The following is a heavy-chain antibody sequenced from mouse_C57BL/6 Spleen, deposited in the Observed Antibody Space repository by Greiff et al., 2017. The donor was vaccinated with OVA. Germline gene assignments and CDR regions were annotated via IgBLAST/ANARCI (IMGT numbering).Heavy chain of an antibody. CDR2: INPNYGTT. V-gene: IGHV1-39*01. CDR3: ARGGYGSSYVGGRMDY. Sequence: VQLKESGPELVKPGASVKISCKASGYSFTDYNMNWVKQSNGKSLEWIGVINPNYGTTSYNQKFKGKATLTVDQSSSTAYMQLNSLTSEDSAVYYCARGGYGSSYVGGRMDYWGQGTSVTVSS. CDR1: GYSFTDYN. J-gene: IGHJ4*01. D-gene: IGHD1-1*01.